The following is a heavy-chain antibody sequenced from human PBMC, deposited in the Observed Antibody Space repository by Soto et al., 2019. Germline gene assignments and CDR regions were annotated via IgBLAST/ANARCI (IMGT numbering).Heavy chain of an antibody. CDR3: ARWDGFDYYMDV. CDR1: GFTFSSYS. Sequence: GGSLRLSCAASGFTFSSYSMNWVRQAPGKGLEWVSYISSSSSTIYYADSVKGRFTISRDNAKNSLYLQMNSLRAEDTAVYYCARWDGFDYYMDVWGKGTTVTVSS. D-gene: IGHD1-26*01. CDR2: ISSSSSTI. V-gene: IGHV3-48*01. J-gene: IGHJ6*03.